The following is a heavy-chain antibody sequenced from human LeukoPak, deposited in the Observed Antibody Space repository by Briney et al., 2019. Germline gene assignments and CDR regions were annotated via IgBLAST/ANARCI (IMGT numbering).Heavy chain of an antibody. Sequence: GGSLRVSCSASGFTFSNYDMHWVRQEKGKGLEWVSSIGTGGHTYYAPSVKGRFTISRENAKNSLYLQMNSLRAGDTAIYYCTRGGLEAPCDVWGQGTMVAVSS. V-gene: IGHV3-13*01. CDR2: IGTGGHT. J-gene: IGHJ3*01. CDR3: TRGGLEAPCDV. D-gene: IGHD5-24*01. CDR1: GFTFSNYD.